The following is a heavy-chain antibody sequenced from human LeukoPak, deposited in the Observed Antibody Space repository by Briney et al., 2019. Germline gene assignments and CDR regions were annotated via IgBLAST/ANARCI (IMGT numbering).Heavy chain of an antibody. J-gene: IGHJ4*02. V-gene: IGHV3-23*01. CDR3: AKPGSISRYCPNGVCYDFDY. D-gene: IGHD2-8*01. CDR1: GFTFSSYA. Sequence: PGRSLRLSCAASGFTFSSYAMSWVRQAPGKGLEWVSAISGSGGSTYYADSVKGRFTISRDNSKNTLYLQMNSLRAEDTAVYYCAKPGSISRYCPNGVCYDFDYWGQGTLVTVSS. CDR2: ISGSGGST.